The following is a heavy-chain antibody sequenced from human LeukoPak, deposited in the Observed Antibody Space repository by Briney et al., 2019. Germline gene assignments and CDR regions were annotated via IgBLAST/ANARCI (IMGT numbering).Heavy chain of an antibody. CDR1: GFTFNRFY. CDR3: ARGSTYYDSSGQVPFDY. V-gene: IGHV3-64D*06. Sequence: GGSLRLSCSASGFTFNRFYLHWVRQAPGKGLEFVSHISSNGATTYYADSVKGRFTISRDNSKNTLYLQMSSLRAEDTAVYYCARGSTYYDSSGQVPFDYWGQGTLVTVSS. J-gene: IGHJ4*02. D-gene: IGHD3-22*01. CDR2: ISSNGATT.